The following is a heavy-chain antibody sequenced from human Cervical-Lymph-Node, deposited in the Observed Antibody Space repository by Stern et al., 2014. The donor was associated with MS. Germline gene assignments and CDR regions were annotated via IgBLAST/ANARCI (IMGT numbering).Heavy chain of an antibody. Sequence: VQLVESGPGLVKPSETLSLTCTVSGVSISSSTYYWGWIRQPPGKGLEWLGGIYYSGSTDDNQALKSRFTLSADTAQNQLFLRLSSVTAADTAVYYCAGRDYDRVDYWGQGTLVTVSS. CDR1: GVSISSSTYY. CDR2: IYYSGST. V-gene: IGHV4-39*01. D-gene: IGHD3-22*01. J-gene: IGHJ4*02. CDR3: AGRDYDRVDY.